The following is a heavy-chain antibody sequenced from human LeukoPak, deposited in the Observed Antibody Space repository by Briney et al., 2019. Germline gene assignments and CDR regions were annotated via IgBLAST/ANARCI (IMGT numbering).Heavy chain of an antibody. V-gene: IGHV5-51*01. J-gene: IGHJ3*02. D-gene: IGHD2-8*01. Sequence: GESLKISCKGSGYSFTSYWIGWVRQMPGKGLEWIRIIYPGDSDTRYSPSFQGQVTISADKSISTAYLQWSSLKASDTAMYYCARRPSGVPDAFDIWGQGTMVTVSS. CDR3: ARRPSGVPDAFDI. CDR1: GYSFTSYW. CDR2: IYPGDSDT.